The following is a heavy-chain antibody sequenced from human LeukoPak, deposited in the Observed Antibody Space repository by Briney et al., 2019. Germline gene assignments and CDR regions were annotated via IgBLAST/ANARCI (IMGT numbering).Heavy chain of an antibody. D-gene: IGHD4-23*01. Sequence: SQTLSLTCTVSGGSISSGSYYWSWIRQPAGKGLEWIGRISTSGSTNYNPSLKSRVTISVDTSKNQFSLKLSSVTAADTAVYYCARDGGSKPDCGGNYWFDPWGQGTLVTVSS. CDR1: GGSISSGSYY. V-gene: IGHV4-61*02. J-gene: IGHJ5*02. CDR2: ISTSGST. CDR3: ARDGGSKPDCGGNYWFDP.